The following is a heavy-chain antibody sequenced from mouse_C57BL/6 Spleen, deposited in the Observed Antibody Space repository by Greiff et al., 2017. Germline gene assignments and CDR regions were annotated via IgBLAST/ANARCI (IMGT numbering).Heavy chain of an antibody. V-gene: IGHV5-17*01. Sequence: EVMLVESGGGLVKPGGSLKLSCAASGFTFRDYGMHWVRQAPEKGLEWVAYISSGSSTIYSADTVKGRFPISRDNAKNTLFLQMNSLRSEDTAMYYCARDYGSSYWYFDVWGTGTMVTVSA. J-gene: IGHJ1*03. CDR1: GFTFRDYG. CDR2: ISSGSSTI. D-gene: IGHD1-1*01. CDR3: ARDYGSSYWYFDV.